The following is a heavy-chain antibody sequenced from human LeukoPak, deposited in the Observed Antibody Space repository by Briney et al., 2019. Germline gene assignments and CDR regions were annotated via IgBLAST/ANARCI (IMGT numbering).Heavy chain of an antibody. J-gene: IGHJ4*02. V-gene: IGHV3-7*01. CDR2: INQGGSRL. D-gene: IGHD2-8*01. Sequence: GGSLRLSCAGSGFTFGRYWMSWVRQAPGKGLEWVASINQGGSRLHYLDSVTGRFIISRDDAQNSLFLQMTRLRVDDPAVYYCARLKDDVTKLDYWGRGTLVSVSS. CDR1: GFTFGRYW. CDR3: ARLKDDVTKLDY.